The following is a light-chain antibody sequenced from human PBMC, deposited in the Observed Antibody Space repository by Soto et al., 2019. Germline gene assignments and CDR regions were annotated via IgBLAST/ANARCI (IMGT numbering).Light chain of an antibody. V-gene: IGLV2-14*01. J-gene: IGLJ2*01. Sequence: QSVLTQPASVSGSPGQSITIACTGTSRDVGGYNYVSWYQQHPGKAPKLMIYEVSNRPSGVANRFSGSKSGNTASLTISGLHAEDEADYYCSSYTSSSTVVFGGGTKLTVL. CDR2: EVS. CDR3: SSYTSSSTVV. CDR1: SRDVGGYNY.